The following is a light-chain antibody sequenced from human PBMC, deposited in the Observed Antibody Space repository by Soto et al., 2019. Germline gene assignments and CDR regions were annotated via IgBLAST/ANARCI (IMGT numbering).Light chain of an antibody. CDR2: DAS. CDR1: QNINNY. Sequence: DIQMTQSPYSLAASLGDRVTMIFHASQNINNYLNWYQQKPGRAPKLLIYDASNLEAGVPSRFRGSGSGTDFTFTISRLQPEDIATYYCQQYENLPTFGQGTRLEIK. J-gene: IGKJ5*01. V-gene: IGKV1-33*01. CDR3: QQYENLPT.